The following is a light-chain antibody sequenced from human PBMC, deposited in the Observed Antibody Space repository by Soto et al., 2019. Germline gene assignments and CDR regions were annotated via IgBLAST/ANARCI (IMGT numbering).Light chain of an antibody. CDR2: AAS. CDR3: QQLNTYRLT. J-gene: IGKJ4*01. Sequence: IRFTQNPNFLSASVGGRVTITFRGSQGISSYLAWYQQKPGKAPKVLIYAASTLQSGVPSRFSGTGSETEFTLTISILQTADFATYYCQQLNTYRLTFGGGTKVDIK. V-gene: IGKV1-9*01. CDR1: QGISSY.